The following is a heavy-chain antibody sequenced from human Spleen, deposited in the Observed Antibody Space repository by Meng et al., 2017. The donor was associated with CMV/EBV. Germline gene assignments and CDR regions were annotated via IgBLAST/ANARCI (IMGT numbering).Heavy chain of an antibody. CDR1: GFTFNTYA. CDR3: ARSSSVYYYYGMDV. V-gene: IGHV3-23*01. Sequence: GESLKISCAASGFTFNTYAMTWVRQAPGKGLEWVSEISGTGVSIYYADSVKGRFTISRDKSKNTVYLQMDTLRAEDTAVYYCARSSSVYYYYGMDVWGQGTTVTVSS. J-gene: IGHJ6*02. D-gene: IGHD6-6*01. CDR2: ISGTGVSI.